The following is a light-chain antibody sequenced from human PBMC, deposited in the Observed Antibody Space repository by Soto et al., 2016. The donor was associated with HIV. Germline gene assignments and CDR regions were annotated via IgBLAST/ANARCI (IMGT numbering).Light chain of an antibody. CDR3: QQYYTSPPT. Sequence: DIQMTQSPSSLSASVGDRVTITCRASQDITIFLAWYQQRPENAPKSLIFAASNLHSGVPSRFSGSGSGTDLTLTITSLQPEDFATYYCQQYYTSPPTFGGGTKVEIK. J-gene: IGKJ4*01. CDR1: QDITIF. CDR2: AAS. V-gene: IGKV1D-16*01.